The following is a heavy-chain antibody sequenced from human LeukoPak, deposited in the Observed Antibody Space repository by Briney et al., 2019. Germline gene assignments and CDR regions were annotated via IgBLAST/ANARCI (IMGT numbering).Heavy chain of an antibody. D-gene: IGHD3-10*01. V-gene: IGHV4-59*01. J-gene: IGHJ4*02. CDR1: GGSISSSY. CDR2: VHYAESS. CDR3: AGYGSRSSYKAFDY. Sequence: SETLSLTCIVSGGSISSSYWSWIRQSTGKGLEWIGYVHYAESSYYNPSLKSRVTLSVDTSKNQFSLRLSSVTAADTAVYYCAGYGSRSSYKAFDYWGQGTLVTVSS.